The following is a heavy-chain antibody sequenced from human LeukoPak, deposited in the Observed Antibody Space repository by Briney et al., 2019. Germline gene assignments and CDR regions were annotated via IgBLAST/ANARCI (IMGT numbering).Heavy chain of an antibody. V-gene: IGHV1-69*01. Sequence: SVNLSCKASGVTFSSYAISWVRQAPGQGLEWMGGIIPIFGTANYAQKFHGRVPITADESTSTAYMDLSRMRSTDTDVSDCARESCGVVPNWFDHWGQGTLVTVSS. D-gene: IGHD3-3*01. CDR1: GVTFSSYA. CDR2: IIPIFGTA. CDR3: ARESCGVVPNWFDH. J-gene: IGHJ5*02.